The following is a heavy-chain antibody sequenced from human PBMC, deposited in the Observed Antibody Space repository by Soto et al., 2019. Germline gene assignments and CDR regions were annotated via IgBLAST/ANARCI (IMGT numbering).Heavy chain of an antibody. J-gene: IGHJ5*02. D-gene: IGHD2-2*01. CDR3: ARLYCTSATCDSWFDP. CDR1: GYTFTTFW. Sequence: GESLKISCTGFGYTFTTFWISWVRQMPGKGLEWMGRIDPSDSSTKYSPSFQGHVSISVDKSISTAYLQWSSLKASDTAIYYCARLYCTSATCDSWFDPWGQGTLVTVS. V-gene: IGHV5-10-1*01. CDR2: IDPSDSST.